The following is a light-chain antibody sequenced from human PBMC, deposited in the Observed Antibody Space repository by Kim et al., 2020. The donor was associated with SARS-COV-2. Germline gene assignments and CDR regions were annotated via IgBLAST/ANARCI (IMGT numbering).Light chain of an antibody. V-gene: IGLV3-1*01. CDR2: QDS. Sequence: SPEQTAGFTCSGDKLGYKYACWYQQKPGQSPVLVIYQDSKRPSGIPERFSGSNSGNTATLTISGTQAMDEADYYCQAWDSSTHVVFGGGTQLTVL. CDR3: QAWDSSTHVV. J-gene: IGLJ2*01. CDR1: KLGYKY.